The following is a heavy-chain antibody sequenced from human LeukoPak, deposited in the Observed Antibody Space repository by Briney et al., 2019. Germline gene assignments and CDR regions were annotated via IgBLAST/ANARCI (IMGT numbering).Heavy chain of an antibody. J-gene: IGHJ4*02. Sequence: SETLSLTCAVYGGSFSGYYWSWIRQHPGKGLEWIGYIYYSGSTYYNPSLKSRVTISVDTSKNQFSLKLSSVTAADTAVYYCAREGDCSSTSCPFDYWGQGTLVTVSS. CDR1: GGSFSGYY. D-gene: IGHD2-2*01. V-gene: IGHV4-31*11. CDR3: AREGDCSSTSCPFDY. CDR2: IYYSGST.